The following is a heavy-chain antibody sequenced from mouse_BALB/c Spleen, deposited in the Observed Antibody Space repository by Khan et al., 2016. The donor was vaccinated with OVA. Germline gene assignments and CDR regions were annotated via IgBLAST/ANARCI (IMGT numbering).Heavy chain of an antibody. Sequence: QVQLQQSGPELVRPGESVKISCKGSGYTFTDYAMHWVKQSHAKSLEGIGVISIYYDNQNYNKKFKGKAKMTVDKSSSTAYMELARLTAEDSAIYYCARGGQWLRRGGGNSDYWGQGTTLPVSS. CDR2: ISIYYDNQ. V-gene: IGHV1S137*01. CDR3: ARGGQWLRRGGGNSDY. D-gene: IGHD2-2*01. CDR1: GYTFTDYA. J-gene: IGHJ2*01.